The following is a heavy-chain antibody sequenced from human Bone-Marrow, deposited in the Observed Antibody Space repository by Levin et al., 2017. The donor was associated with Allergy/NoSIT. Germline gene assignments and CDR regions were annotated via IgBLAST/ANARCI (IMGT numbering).Heavy chain of an antibody. Sequence: GGSLRLSCAASGFTFSDYYMNWIRQAPGKGLEWVSYISSSSRTTYYADSVKGRFTISRDNTENLLYLQMNGLRAEDTAVYYCARERRDYGGNSDYSYWGQGTLVTVSS. V-gene: IGHV3-11*01. J-gene: IGHJ4*02. CDR1: GFTFSDYY. D-gene: IGHD4-23*01. CDR2: ISSSSRTT. CDR3: ARERRDYGGNSDYSY.